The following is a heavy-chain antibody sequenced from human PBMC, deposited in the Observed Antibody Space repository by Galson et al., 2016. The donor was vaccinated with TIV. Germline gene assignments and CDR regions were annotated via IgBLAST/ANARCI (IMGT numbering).Heavy chain of an antibody. CDR1: GYTFTSFD. CDR3: ARGHYYDSSGYSFDF. Sequence: SCKASGYTFTSFDISWIRQAPGQGLEWMGWMSPSNGNTGYAQKFRGRITMTRHPSTTTVYMELSGLTSEDTAVYYCARGHYYDSSGYSFDFWGQGTLATVYS. CDR2: MSPSNGNT. D-gene: IGHD3-22*01. J-gene: IGHJ4*02. V-gene: IGHV1-8*01.